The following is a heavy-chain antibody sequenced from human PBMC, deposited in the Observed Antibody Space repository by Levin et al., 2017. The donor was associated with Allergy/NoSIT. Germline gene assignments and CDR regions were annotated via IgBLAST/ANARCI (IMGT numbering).Heavy chain of an antibody. J-gene: IGHJ2*01. D-gene: IGHD4-17*01. CDR3: ARGGPGYGDYWYFDL. V-gene: IGHV1-8*01. Sequence: ASVKVSCKASGYTFTSYDINWVRQATGQGLEWMGWMSPNSTNTGYAQRFQGRVTMTRNTSISTAYMELSSLISEDTAVYYCARGGPGYGDYWYFDLWGRGTLVTVSS. CDR1: GYTFTSYD. CDR2: MSPNSTNT.